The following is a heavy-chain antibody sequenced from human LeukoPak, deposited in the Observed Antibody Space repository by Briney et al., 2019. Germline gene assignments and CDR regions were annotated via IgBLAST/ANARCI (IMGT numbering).Heavy chain of an antibody. V-gene: IGHV3-74*01. J-gene: IGHJ4*02. D-gene: IGHD3-22*01. CDR2: INNDGSGT. Sequence: GGSLRLSCAASGFTFSSYWMHWVRQAPGKGLVWVSRINNDGSGTIYADSVQGRFTISRDNAKNTLYLQMNSLRAEDTAVYYCACDRDYYDSSGYYNYWGQGTLVTVSS. CDR1: GFTFSSYW. CDR3: ACDRDYYDSSGYYNY.